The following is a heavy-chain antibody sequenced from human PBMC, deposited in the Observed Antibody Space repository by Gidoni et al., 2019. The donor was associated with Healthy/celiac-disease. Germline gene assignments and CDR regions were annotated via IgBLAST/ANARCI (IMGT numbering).Heavy chain of an antibody. CDR1: GFTFRNAW. CDR2: IKIKTEGGTT. Sequence: EVQLVESGGGLVKPGGSLRLSCAASGFTFRNAWMNWARQAPGKGLEWVGSIKIKTEGGTTDYAAPVKGRFTISRDDSKNTLYLQMNSLKTEDTAVYYCTTGITMVRGVISDVWGQGTTVTVSS. J-gene: IGHJ6*02. D-gene: IGHD3-10*01. CDR3: TTGITMVRGVISDV. V-gene: IGHV3-15*07.